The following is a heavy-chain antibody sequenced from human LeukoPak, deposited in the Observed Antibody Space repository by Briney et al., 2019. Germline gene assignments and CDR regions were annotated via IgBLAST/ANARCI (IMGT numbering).Heavy chain of an antibody. CDR3: ARHSGDIVATIEDY. CDR2: IYYSGST. Sequence: SETLSLTCTVSGGSISSSSYYWGWIRQPPGKGLGWIGSIYYSGSTYYNPSLKSRVTISVDTSKNQFSLKLSSVTAADTAVYYCARHSGDIVATIEDYWGQGTLVTVSS. V-gene: IGHV4-39*01. D-gene: IGHD5-12*01. CDR1: GGSISSSSYY. J-gene: IGHJ4*02.